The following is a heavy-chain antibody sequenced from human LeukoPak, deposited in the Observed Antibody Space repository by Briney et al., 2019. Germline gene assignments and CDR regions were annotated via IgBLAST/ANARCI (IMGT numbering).Heavy chain of an antibody. J-gene: IGHJ3*01. CDR3: VRDIELST. CDR2: ISFSGNNM. CDR1: GFIFNNYV. Sequence: GGSLRLSCEASGFIFNNYVMTWVRQAPGKGLEWVSLISFSGNNMYYADSVRGRFTISRDNSKDTLYLQMNSLRAEDTAIYYCVRDIELSTWGLGTMVSVSS. D-gene: IGHD3-16*02. V-gene: IGHV3-23*01.